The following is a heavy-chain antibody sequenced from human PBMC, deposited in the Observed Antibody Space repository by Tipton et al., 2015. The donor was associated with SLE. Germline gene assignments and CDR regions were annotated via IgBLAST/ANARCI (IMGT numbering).Heavy chain of an antibody. D-gene: IGHD3-16*01. V-gene: IGHV4-59*08. Sequence: TLSLTCTVSGGSISSYYWNWIRQPPGKGPEWIGYIYYSGSTNYNPSLKSRVTISVDTSKNQISLKLSSVTAADTAVYYCARGGWFDPWGQGTLVTVSS. CDR2: IYYSGST. CDR3: ARGGWFDP. CDR1: GGSISSYY. J-gene: IGHJ5*02.